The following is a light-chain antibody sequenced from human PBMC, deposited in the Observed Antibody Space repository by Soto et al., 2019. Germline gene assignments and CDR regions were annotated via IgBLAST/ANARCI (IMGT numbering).Light chain of an antibody. V-gene: IGLV2-14*01. CDR3: SSYTSSSTLRV. CDR1: SSDVGGYDY. J-gene: IGLJ1*01. Sequence: SVLTQPASVSGSPGQSITISCTGTSSDVGGYDYVSWYQQHPGKAPKLMIYDVSNRPSGISNRFSASKSGNTASLTISGLQAEDEADYYCSSYTSSSTLRVFGAGTKAPS. CDR2: DVS.